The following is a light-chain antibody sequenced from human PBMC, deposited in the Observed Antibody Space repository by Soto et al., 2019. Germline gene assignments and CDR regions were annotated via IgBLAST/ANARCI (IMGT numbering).Light chain of an antibody. CDR2: GAS. CDR1: ESIASSY. V-gene: IGKV3-20*01. J-gene: IGKJ1*01. CDR3: QQYGSSPWT. Sequence: EIVLTQSPGTLSLSPGERATLSCRASESIASSYLAWYQQKPGQAPRLLMHGASSRATGIPDRFSGSGSGTDFPLTITRLQPEDFAVYYCQQYGSSPWTSGQGTKVEIK.